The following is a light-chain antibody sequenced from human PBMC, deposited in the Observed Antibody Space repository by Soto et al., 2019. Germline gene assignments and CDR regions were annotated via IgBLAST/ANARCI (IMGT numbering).Light chain of an antibody. J-gene: IGKJ5*01. V-gene: IGKV3D-15*01. CDR1: QSVGSN. CDR3: QQYNNWPIT. Sequence: DIVMTQSPATLSVSPGEGATLSCRASQSVGSNLAWYQQKPGQAPRLLIYDASNRATGIPARFSGSGSGTDFTLTISSLQSEDFAVYYCQQYNNWPITFGQGTRLEIK. CDR2: DAS.